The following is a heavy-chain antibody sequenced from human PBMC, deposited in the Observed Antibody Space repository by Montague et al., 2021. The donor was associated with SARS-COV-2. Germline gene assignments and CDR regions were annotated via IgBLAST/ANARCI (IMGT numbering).Heavy chain of an antibody. J-gene: IGHJ4*02. CDR3: VRRPHYDGLDGPPDF. CDR2: VFYNNGT. Sequence: SETLSLTCTVSGVSVTDYYWSWIRQPPGGGLEWVVGVFYNNGTNFNTSLKSRVAISVDTSKNKFSLRRTSVTAAETTFYYCVRRPHYDGLDGPPDFWDQGTLVTVSS. V-gene: IGHV4-59*08. CDR1: GVSVTDYY. D-gene: IGHD3-16*01.